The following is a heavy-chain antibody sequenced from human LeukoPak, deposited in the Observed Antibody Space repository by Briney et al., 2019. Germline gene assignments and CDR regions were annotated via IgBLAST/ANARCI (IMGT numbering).Heavy chain of an antibody. Sequence: PGRSLRLSCAASGFTFSSYGMHWVRQAPGKGLEWVAVIWYGGSNKYYADSVKGRFTISRDNSKNTLYLQMNSLRAEDTAVYYCAKSRDRGLGGVIDYWGQGTLVTVSS. D-gene: IGHD3-10*01. CDR2: IWYGGSNK. CDR3: AKSRDRGLGGVIDY. V-gene: IGHV3-33*06. J-gene: IGHJ4*02. CDR1: GFTFSSYG.